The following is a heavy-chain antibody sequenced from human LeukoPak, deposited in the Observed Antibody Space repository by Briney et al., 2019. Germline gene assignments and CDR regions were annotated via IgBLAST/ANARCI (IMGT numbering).Heavy chain of an antibody. V-gene: IGHV3-23*01. J-gene: IGHJ5*02. CDR3: AKARRIQLWLS. Sequence: GGSLRLSCAASGFTFSNFGMSWVRQAPGKGLEWVSVISGSGGSTYYADSVKGRFTISRDNSKNTLYLQMISLRAEDTAVYYCAKARRIQLWLSWGQGTLVTVSS. CDR1: GFTFSNFG. D-gene: IGHD5-18*01. CDR2: ISGSGGST.